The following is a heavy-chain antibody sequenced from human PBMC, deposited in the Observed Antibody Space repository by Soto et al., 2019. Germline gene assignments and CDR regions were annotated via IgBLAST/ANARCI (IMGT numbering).Heavy chain of an antibody. Sequence: GGSLRLSCAASGFTFSSYGMHWVRQAPGKGLEWVAVISYDGSNKYYADSVKGRFTISRDNSKNTLYLQMNSLRAEDTAVYYCAKDRAVVPLYYFDYWGQGTLVTVSS. D-gene: IGHD2-21*01. CDR3: AKDRAVVPLYYFDY. CDR1: GFTFSSYG. V-gene: IGHV3-30*18. J-gene: IGHJ4*02. CDR2: ISYDGSNK.